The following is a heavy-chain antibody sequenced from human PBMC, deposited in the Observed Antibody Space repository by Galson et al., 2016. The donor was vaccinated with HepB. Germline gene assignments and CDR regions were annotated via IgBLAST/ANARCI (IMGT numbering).Heavy chain of an antibody. D-gene: IGHD3-10*01. CDR3: ARCSYASGRGWFDP. Sequence: SVKVSCKASGYTFTNYAIHWVRQAPGQRLEWMGWINGGNANTKYSQNFQGRVTITRDTSANTAYMELSSLRSEDTAIYYCARCSYASGRGWFDPWGQGTLVTVS. CDR1: GYTFTNYA. V-gene: IGHV1-3*01. J-gene: IGHJ5*02. CDR2: INGGNANT.